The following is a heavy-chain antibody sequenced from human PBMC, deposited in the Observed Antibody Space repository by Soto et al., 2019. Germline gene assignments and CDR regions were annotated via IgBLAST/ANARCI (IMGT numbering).Heavy chain of an antibody. Sequence: ASVKVSCKASGYTFSNFGINWVRQAPGQGLEWMGWITPYNGNANYAQKYQDRLTVTTDTSTNTAYLELRSLRSDDTAVYFCARARMYSGAYHDYWCQGTLVTVSS. V-gene: IGHV1-18*04. CDR1: GYTFSNFG. J-gene: IGHJ4*02. D-gene: IGHD1-26*01. CDR2: ITPYNGNA. CDR3: ARARMYSGAYHDY.